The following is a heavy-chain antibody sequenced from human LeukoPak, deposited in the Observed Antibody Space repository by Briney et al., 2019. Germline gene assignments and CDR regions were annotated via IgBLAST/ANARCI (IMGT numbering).Heavy chain of an antibody. Sequence: PGGSLRLSCAASEFTFASYWMSWVRPPPGKGLEWVANIKQDGSQKYYVDSLKGRFTISRDNAKNSLYLQMNNLRAEDTAVYYCTRVFYYGSRYYYMDVWGKGTTVTISS. V-gene: IGHV3-7*01. CDR2: IKQDGSQK. CDR3: TRVFYYGSRYYYMDV. CDR1: EFTFASYW. D-gene: IGHD3-10*01. J-gene: IGHJ6*03.